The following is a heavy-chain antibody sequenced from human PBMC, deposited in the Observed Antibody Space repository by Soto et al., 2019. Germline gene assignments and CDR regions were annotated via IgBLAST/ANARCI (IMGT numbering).Heavy chain of an antibody. V-gene: IGHV4-59*08. J-gene: IGHJ6*03. D-gene: IGHD4-4*01. CDR3: ARHDGYSNANGYYSYMDV. CDR1: GGSISSYY. CDR2: IYYSGST. Sequence: PSETLSLTCTVSGGSISSYYWSWIRQPPGKGLEWIGYIYYSGSTNYNPSLKSRVTISVDTSKNQFSLKLSSVTAADTAVYYCARHDGYSNANGYYSYMDVWGKGTTVTVSS.